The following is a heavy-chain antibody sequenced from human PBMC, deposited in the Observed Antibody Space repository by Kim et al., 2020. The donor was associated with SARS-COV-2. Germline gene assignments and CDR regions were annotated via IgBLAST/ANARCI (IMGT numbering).Heavy chain of an antibody. Sequence: GGSLRLSCAASGFTFSSYGMHWVRQAPGKGLEWVAVIWYDGSYKYYADSVKGRFTISRDNSRNTLYLQMNSLRAEDTAVYYCASSRYYYGSGSYYPGDYWGQGTLVTVSS. J-gene: IGHJ4*02. CDR1: GFTFSSYG. CDR3: ASSRYYYGSGSYYPGDY. CDR2: IWYDGSYK. V-gene: IGHV3-33*01. D-gene: IGHD3-10*01.